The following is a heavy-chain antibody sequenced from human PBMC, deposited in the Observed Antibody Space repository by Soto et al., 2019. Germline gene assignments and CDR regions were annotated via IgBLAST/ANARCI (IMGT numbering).Heavy chain of an antibody. D-gene: IGHD6-13*01. CDR1: GFTFSSYA. V-gene: IGHV3-30-3*01. J-gene: IGHJ6*02. Sequence: GGSLRLSCAASGFTFSSYAMHWVRQAPGKGLEWVAVISYDGSNKYYADSVKGRFTISRDNSKNTLYLQMNSLRAEDTAVYYCARDSSSWSHEYYYYGMDVWGQGTTVTVSS. CDR2: ISYDGSNK. CDR3: ARDSSSWSHEYYYYGMDV.